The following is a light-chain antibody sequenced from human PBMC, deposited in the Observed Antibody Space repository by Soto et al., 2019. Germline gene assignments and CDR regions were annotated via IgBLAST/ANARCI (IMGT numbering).Light chain of an antibody. Sequence: QSVLTQPASVSGSPGQSITISCTGASSDVGGYNSVSWYQQHPGKAPKVVIYDVSNRPSGVSNRFSGSKSGNTASLSISGLQAEDEADYYCSSYTISSTPVAFGGGTKLTVL. J-gene: IGLJ2*01. V-gene: IGLV2-14*01. CDR2: DVS. CDR1: SSDVGGYNS. CDR3: SSYTISSTPVA.